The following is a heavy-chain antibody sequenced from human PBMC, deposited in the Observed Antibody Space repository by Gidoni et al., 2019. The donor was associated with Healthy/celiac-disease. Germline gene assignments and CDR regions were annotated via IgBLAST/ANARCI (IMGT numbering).Heavy chain of an antibody. V-gene: IGHV3-23*01. Sequence: EVQLLESGGGLVQPGGSLRLSCAASGFTFSSYAMSWVRQAPGKALEWVSAISGSGGSTYYADSVKGRFTISRDNSKNTLYLQMNSLRAEDTAVYYCAKATRDTTYYYDSSGYYYIDYWGQGTLVTVSS. D-gene: IGHD3-22*01. CDR2: ISGSGGST. J-gene: IGHJ4*02. CDR3: AKATRDTTYYYDSSGYYYIDY. CDR1: GFTFSSYA.